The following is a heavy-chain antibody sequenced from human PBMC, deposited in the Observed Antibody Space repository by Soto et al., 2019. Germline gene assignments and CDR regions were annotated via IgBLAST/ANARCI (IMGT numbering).Heavy chain of an antibody. Sequence: QVQLVQSGAEVKKPGSSVKVSCKASGGTFSSYTISWVRQAPGQGLEWMGRIIPILGIANYAQKFQGRVTITADKSTSTAYMELSSLRSEDTAVYYCAGVVIAVAGGDYYYYYMDVWGKGTTVTVSS. CDR1: GGTFSSYT. V-gene: IGHV1-69*02. D-gene: IGHD6-19*01. J-gene: IGHJ6*03. CDR3: AGVVIAVAGGDYYYYYMDV. CDR2: IIPILGIA.